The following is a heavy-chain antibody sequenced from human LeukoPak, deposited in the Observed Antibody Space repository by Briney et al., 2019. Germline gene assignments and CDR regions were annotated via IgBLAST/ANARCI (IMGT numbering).Heavy chain of an antibody. D-gene: IGHD3-10*01. CDR1: GFTFSSYS. Sequence: PGGSLRLSCAASGFTFSSYSMNWVRQPPGKGLEWIGSIYYSGSTYYNPSLKSRVTISVDTSKNQFSLKLSSVTAADTAVYYCASSNTKGYGSGSYYNVYWGQGTLVTVSS. J-gene: IGHJ4*02. CDR3: ASSNTKGYGSGSYYNVY. CDR2: IYYSGST. V-gene: IGHV4-39*07.